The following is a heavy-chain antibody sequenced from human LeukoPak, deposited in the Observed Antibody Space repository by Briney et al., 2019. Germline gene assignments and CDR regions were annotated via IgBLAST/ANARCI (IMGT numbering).Heavy chain of an antibody. D-gene: IGHD2-2*01. CDR3: ASPSPVYCSSTSCPEY. J-gene: IGHJ4*02. CDR1: GFTFSSYA. CDR2: ISYDGSNK. Sequence: PGGSLRLSCAASGFTFSSYAMHWVRQAPGKGLEWVAVISYDGSNKYYADSVKGRFTISRDNSMNTLYLQMNSLRAEDTAVYYCASPSPVYCSSTSCPEYWGQGTLVTVSS. V-gene: IGHV3-30*07.